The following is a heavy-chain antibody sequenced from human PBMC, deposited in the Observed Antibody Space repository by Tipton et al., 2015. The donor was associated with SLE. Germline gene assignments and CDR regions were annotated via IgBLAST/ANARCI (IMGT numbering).Heavy chain of an antibody. CDR3: ARAGWSTRSAFDI. CDR2: INHSGST. Sequence: TLSLTCAVYGGSFSGYYWSWIRQPPGKGLEWIGEINHSGSTNYNPSLKSRVTISVDTSKNQFSLKLSSVTAADTAVYYCARAGWSTRSAFDIRGQGTMVTVSS. D-gene: IGHD2-8*02. J-gene: IGHJ3*02. CDR1: GGSFSGYY. V-gene: IGHV4-34*01.